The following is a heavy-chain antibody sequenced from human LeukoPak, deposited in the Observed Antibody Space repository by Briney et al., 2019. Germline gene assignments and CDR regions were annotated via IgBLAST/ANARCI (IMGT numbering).Heavy chain of an antibody. J-gene: IGHJ6*03. CDR2: IYTSGST. Sequence: SETLSLTCTVSGGSISSYYWSWIRQPAGKGLEWIGRIYTSGSTNYNPSLKSRVTISVDKSKNQFSLKLSSVTAADTAVYYCARGVSLVGTTVTSYYYYYMDVWGKGTTVTDSS. V-gene: IGHV4-4*07. CDR3: ARGVSLVGTTVTSYYYYYMDV. CDR1: GGSISSYY. D-gene: IGHD4-11*01.